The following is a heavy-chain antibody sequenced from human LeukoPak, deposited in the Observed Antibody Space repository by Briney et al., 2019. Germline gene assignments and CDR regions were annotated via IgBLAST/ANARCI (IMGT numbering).Heavy chain of an antibody. Sequence: GGSLRLSCAAAGITFDDYTMHWVRQAPGKGLEWVSLISWDGGSTYYADSVKGRFTISRDNSKNSLYLQMNSLRTEDTALYYCAKDKGTGVLRFLEWSYGMDVWGQGTTVTVSS. CDR3: AKDKGTGVLRFLEWSYGMDV. J-gene: IGHJ6*02. CDR1: GITFDDYT. V-gene: IGHV3-43*01. D-gene: IGHD3-3*01. CDR2: ISWDGGST.